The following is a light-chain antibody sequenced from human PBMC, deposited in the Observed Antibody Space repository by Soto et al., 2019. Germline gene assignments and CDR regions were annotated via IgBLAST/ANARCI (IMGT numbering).Light chain of an antibody. Sequence: EIVMTQSPATLSVSPGEGATLSCRASQSVGSEVAWYQQRPGQAPRLLIYDTSTRATGIAARFSGSGSGTEFTLTISSLQSEDFAVYYCQQYNNWPPVYTFGQGTKLEIK. J-gene: IGKJ2*01. CDR3: QQYNNWPPVYT. V-gene: IGKV3D-15*01. CDR1: QSVGSE. CDR2: DTS.